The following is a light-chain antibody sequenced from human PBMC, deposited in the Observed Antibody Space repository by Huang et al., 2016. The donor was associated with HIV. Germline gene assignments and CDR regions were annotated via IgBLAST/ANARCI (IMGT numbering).Light chain of an antibody. J-gene: IGKJ1*01. CDR3: QQYNDWPRT. CDR2: GAS. V-gene: IGKV3-15*01. CDR1: QSVSSD. Sequence: EIVMTQSPATLSVSPGERATLSCRPSQSVSSDLAWYQQKPGQAPRLLIYGASTRATGIPARFSGSGSETEFTLTISSLQSEDFAVYYCQQYNDWPRTFGQGTKVEIK.